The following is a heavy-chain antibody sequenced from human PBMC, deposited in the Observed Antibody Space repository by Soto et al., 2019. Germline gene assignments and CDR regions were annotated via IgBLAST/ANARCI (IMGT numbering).Heavy chain of an antibody. CDR1: GGSISSSSYY. CDR2: IYYSGST. D-gene: IGHD4-17*01. J-gene: IGHJ4*02. Sequence: SETLSLTCTVSGGSISSSSYYWGWIRQPPGKGLEWIGSIYYSGSTYYNPSLKSRVTISVDTSKNHFSLKLRSVTAADTAVYYCVHYGDLDYWGQGTLVTVSS. CDR3: VHYGDLDY. V-gene: IGHV4-39*01.